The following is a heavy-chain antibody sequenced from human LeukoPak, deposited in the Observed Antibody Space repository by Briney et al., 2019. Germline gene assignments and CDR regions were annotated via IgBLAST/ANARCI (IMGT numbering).Heavy chain of an antibody. D-gene: IGHD6-6*01. V-gene: IGHV4-34*01. CDR3: ARKSYSSSSRWFDS. CDR2: VNHRGST. Sequence: SETLSLTCAVYGGSFSGYYWSWIRQPPGKGREWIGEVNHRGSTNYNPSLKSRVTISVDTSKNQFSLKLSSVTAADTAVYYCARKSYSSSSRWFDSWGQGTLVTVSS. CDR1: GGSFSGYY. J-gene: IGHJ5*01.